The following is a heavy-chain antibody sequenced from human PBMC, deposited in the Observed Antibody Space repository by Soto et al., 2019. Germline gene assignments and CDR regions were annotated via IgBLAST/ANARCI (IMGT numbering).Heavy chain of an antibody. V-gene: IGHV1-2*02. CDR3: ARHSGYDYVFDY. J-gene: IGHJ4*02. D-gene: IGHD5-12*01. CDR2: INPNNGDT. CDR1: GYTFTGYY. Sequence: QVQLVQSGAEVKKPGASVKVSCKASGYTFTGYYIHCVRQAPGQGLEWMGWINPNNGDTNYAQKFQGRVTMTRDTSTSTAYMELSSLTFDDTAVYYCARHSGYDYVFDYWGQGTLVTVSP.